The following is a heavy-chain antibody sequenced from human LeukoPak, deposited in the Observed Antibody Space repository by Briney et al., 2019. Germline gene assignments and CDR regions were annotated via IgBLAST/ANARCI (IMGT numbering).Heavy chain of an antibody. CDR2: ISGSGGST. D-gene: IGHD3-9*01. CDR1: GFTVSTNY. CDR3: AKGYDILTGNFDY. J-gene: IGHJ4*02. Sequence: GGSLRLSCAASGFTVSTNYMSWVRQAPGKGLEWVSAISGSGGSTYYADSVKGRFTISRDNSKNTLYLQMNSLRAEDTAVYYCAKGYDILTGNFDYWGQGTLVTVSS. V-gene: IGHV3-23*01.